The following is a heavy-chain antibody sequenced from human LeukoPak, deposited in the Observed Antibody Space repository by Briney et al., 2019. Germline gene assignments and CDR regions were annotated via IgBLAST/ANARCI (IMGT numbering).Heavy chain of an antibody. V-gene: IGHV1-69*06. CDR2: ITPIFGTA. CDR1: GGTFSSYA. CDR3: ARVSVLRFFDY. J-gene: IGHJ4*02. Sequence: GASVKVSCKASGGTFSSYAISWVRQAPGQGLEWMGGITPIFGTANYAQKFQGRVTITADKSTSTAYMELSSLRSEDTAVYYCARVSVLRFFDYWGQGTLVTVSS. D-gene: IGHD3-3*01.